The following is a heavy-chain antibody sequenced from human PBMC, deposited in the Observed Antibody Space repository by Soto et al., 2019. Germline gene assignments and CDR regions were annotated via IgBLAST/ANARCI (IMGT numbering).Heavy chain of an antibody. D-gene: IGHD2-15*01. Sequence: EVQLVESGGGLVQPGGSLRVSCIDSGFTFRDYPFNWVRQAPGKGLEWVSYISVGGGSIFYADSVKGRFTISRDDARNSVYLQMNTLRHEDTAVYHCVRDHRWAFDIWGQGTVVTVSS. CDR3: VRDHRWAFDI. V-gene: IGHV3-48*02. J-gene: IGHJ3*02. CDR1: GFTFRDYP. CDR2: ISVGGGSI.